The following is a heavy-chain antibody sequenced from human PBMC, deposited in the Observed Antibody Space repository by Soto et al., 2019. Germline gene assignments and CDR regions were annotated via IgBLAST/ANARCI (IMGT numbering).Heavy chain of an antibody. CDR1: GYTFTSYD. D-gene: IGHD2-2*01. V-gene: IGHV1-8*01. CDR3: ARGSRGCSSTSCLKY. Sequence: QVQLGQSGAAVKKPGASVKFSCKASGYTFTSYDITWVRQATGQGLEWMGWMNPNRGKTGYAQKFQGRVTMTRTTSISTAYMVLRSLRSEDTAVYYCARGSRGCSSTSCLKYWGQGSLVTVSS. J-gene: IGHJ4*02. CDR2: MNPNRGKT.